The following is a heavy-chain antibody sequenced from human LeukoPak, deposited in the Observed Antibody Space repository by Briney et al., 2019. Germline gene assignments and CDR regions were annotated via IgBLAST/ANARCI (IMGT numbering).Heavy chain of an antibody. J-gene: IGHJ4*02. Sequence: GGSLRLSCAASGFTFTNYAMSWVRQAPGKGLEWVSIISDGGGTTYYADSVKGRFTISRDNSKSTLYLQMNSLRAEDTAVYYCAKDRVSGYWYGYFDYWGQGTLVTVS. CDR2: ISDGGGTT. CDR3: AKDRVSGYWYGYFDY. CDR1: GFTFTNYA. V-gene: IGHV3-23*01. D-gene: IGHD5-12*01.